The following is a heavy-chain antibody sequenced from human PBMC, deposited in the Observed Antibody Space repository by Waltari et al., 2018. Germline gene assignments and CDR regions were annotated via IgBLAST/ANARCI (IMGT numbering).Heavy chain of an antibody. V-gene: IGHV1-46*01. CDR3: ARGFVGEHDDGWFDP. Sequence: QVQLVQSGAEVKKPGASVKVSCKASGYTFTSYFMHWVRPAPGQGLEWMGIINPSGGSTSYAQKFQGRVTMTRDTSTSTVYMELSSLRSEDTAVYYCARGFVGEHDDGWFDPWGQGTLVTVSS. CDR1: GYTFTSYF. CDR2: INPSGGST. D-gene: IGHD1-26*01. J-gene: IGHJ5*02.